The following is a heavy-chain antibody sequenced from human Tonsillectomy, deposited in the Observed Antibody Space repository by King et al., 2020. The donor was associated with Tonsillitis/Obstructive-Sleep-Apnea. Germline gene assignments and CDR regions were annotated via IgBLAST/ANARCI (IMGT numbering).Heavy chain of an antibody. CDR2: ISGSGGST. CDR3: AKPKYSPSSGAFDI. Sequence: VQLVESGGGLVEPGGSLRLSCAGTGFTFSSYAMTWVRQAPGKGLECVSTISGSGGSTYNADSVKGRFTISRDNSKNTLYLQMNSLRAEDTAVYYCAKPKYSPSSGAFDIWGQGTMVTVSS. J-gene: IGHJ3*02. CDR1: GFTFSSYA. D-gene: IGHD6-6*01. V-gene: IGHV3-23*04.